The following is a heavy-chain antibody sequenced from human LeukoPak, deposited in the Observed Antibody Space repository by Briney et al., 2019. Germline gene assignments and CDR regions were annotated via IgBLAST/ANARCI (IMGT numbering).Heavy chain of an antibody. D-gene: IGHD2-2*01. V-gene: IGHV5-51*01. CDR1: GGSISSYY. CDR3: ARSRWVPQYYFDY. CDR2: IYPGDSDT. J-gene: IGHJ4*02. Sequence: KPSETLSLTCTVSGGSISSYYWSWIRQPPGKGLEWMGIIYPGDSDTRYSPSFQGQVTISADKSISTAYLQWSSLKASDTAMYYCARSRWVPQYYFDYWGQGTLVTVSS.